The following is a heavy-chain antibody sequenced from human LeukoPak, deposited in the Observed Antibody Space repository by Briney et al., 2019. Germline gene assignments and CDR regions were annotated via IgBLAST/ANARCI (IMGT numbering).Heavy chain of an antibody. V-gene: IGHV3-7*03. D-gene: IGHD3-9*01. CDR1: GFTFSNYG. J-gene: IGHJ4*02. CDR2: IKQDGSEK. CDR3: AGGTGFIIKD. Sequence: PGGSLRLSCAASGFTFSNYGMNWVRRAPGKGLEWVANIKQDGSEKNYVDSVKGRFTISRDNAKNSLYLQMNNLKVEDTAMYYCAGGTGFIIKDWGQGTLVTVSS.